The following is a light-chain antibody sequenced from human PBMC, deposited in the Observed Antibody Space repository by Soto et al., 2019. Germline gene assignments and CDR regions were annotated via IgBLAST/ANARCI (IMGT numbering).Light chain of an antibody. Sequence: DIQMTQSPSTLSASVGDRVTITCRASQSIYRWLAWYQQKPGKAPKLLIFDATSLESGVPSRFSGGGSGTDFTLSISSLQPDDFATYYCQQYHSYMYTFGQGTKLEIK. CDR2: DAT. CDR1: QSIYRW. J-gene: IGKJ2*01. V-gene: IGKV1-5*01. CDR3: QQYHSYMYT.